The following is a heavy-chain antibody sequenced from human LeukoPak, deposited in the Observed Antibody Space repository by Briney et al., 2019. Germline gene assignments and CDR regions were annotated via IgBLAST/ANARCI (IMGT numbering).Heavy chain of an antibody. Sequence: GGSLRLSCSASGFTFDNYHVHWVRQAPGKGLEWGALIWYDGNNKYYADSVKGRFTISRDNSKTTLYLHMNSLRAEYTAVYFCARDYYDVSGYYYEGGPPTAPPGYWGQGTLVTVPS. CDR2: IWYDGNNK. V-gene: IGHV3-33*01. D-gene: IGHD3-22*01. J-gene: IGHJ4*02. CDR3: ARDYYDVSGYYYEGGPPTAPPGY. CDR1: GFTFDNYH.